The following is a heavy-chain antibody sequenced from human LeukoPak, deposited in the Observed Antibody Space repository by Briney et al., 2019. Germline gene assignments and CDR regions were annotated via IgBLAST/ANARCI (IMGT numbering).Heavy chain of an antibody. V-gene: IGHV4-34*01. CDR3: ASFLYRSPALWYFDY. CDR1: GGSFSGYY. J-gene: IGHJ4*02. D-gene: IGHD6-13*01. Sequence: PSETLSLTCAVYGGSFSGYYWSWIRQPPGKGLEWIGEINHSGSTNYNPSLKSRVTISVDTSKNQFSLKLSSVTAADTAVYYCASFLYRSPALWYFDYWGQGTLVTVSS. CDR2: INHSGST.